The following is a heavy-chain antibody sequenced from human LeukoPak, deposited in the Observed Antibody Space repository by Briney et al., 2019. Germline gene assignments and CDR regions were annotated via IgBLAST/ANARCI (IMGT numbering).Heavy chain of an antibody. J-gene: IGHJ4*02. CDR1: GGSFSGDY. CDR3: ARGPPDLAYFGY. Sequence: SETLSLTCAVYGGSFSGDYGSWIRQPPGKGLEWIGEINHSGSTNYNPSLKSRVTLSVDTSKNQFSLKLSSVTAADTAVYYCARGPPDLAYFGYWGQGTLVTVSS. CDR2: INHSGST. V-gene: IGHV4-34*01.